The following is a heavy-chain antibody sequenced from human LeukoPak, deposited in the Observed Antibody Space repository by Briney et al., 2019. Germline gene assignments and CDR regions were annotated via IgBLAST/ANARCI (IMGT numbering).Heavy chain of an antibody. D-gene: IGHD6-13*01. V-gene: IGHV3-11*06. CDR3: ARITGIGAAGDY. Sequence: GGSLRLSCAASGFTFSDYYMSWIRQAPGKGLEWVSYISSSSSYTNYADSVKGRFTISRDNAKNSLYLQMNSLRAEDTAVYYCARITGIGAAGDYWGQGTLVTVSS. CDR1: GFTFSDYY. CDR2: ISSSSSYT. J-gene: IGHJ4*02.